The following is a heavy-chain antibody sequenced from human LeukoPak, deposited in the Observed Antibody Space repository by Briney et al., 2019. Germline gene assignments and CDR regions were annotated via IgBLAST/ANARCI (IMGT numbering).Heavy chain of an antibody. CDR3: ARDPPEWELPLDY. D-gene: IGHD1-26*01. V-gene: IGHV3-74*01. Sequence: GGSLRLSSAASGFTFSTYWMHWVRQAPGKGLVWVSRINSDGSSTSYADSVKGRFTISRDNAKNTLYLQMNSLRAEDTAVYYCARDPPEWELPLDYWGQGTLVTVSS. CDR2: INSDGSST. J-gene: IGHJ4*02. CDR1: GFTFSTYW.